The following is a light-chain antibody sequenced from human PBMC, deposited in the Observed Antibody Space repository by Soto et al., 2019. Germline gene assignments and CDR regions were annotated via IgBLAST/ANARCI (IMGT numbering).Light chain of an antibody. CDR2: GAS. CDR1: QDISTH. CDR3: QKYNSVPFT. J-gene: IGKJ3*01. Sequence: DIQMTQSPSSLSASVGDRVTITCRASQDISTHLAWYQQSPGKVPKLLIFGASTLQSGVPSRFLGSGSGTDFTLSISSLQPEDVATYYCQKYNSVPFTFGPGTTVDLK. V-gene: IGKV1-27*01.